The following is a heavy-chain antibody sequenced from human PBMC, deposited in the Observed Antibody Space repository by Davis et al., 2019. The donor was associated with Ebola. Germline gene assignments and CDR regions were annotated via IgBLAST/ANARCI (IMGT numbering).Heavy chain of an antibody. CDR2: ISGSGGTT. V-gene: IGHV3-23*01. CDR3: ARDRDSSGTFDY. Sequence: PGGSLRLSCAASGFTFSSYAMTWVRQAPGKGLEWVSCISGSGGTTEYADSAKGRFTISRDNAKNTVYLQMNSLRVEDTAVYYCARDRDSSGTFDYWGQGTLVTVSS. CDR1: GFTFSSYA. J-gene: IGHJ4*02. D-gene: IGHD3-22*01.